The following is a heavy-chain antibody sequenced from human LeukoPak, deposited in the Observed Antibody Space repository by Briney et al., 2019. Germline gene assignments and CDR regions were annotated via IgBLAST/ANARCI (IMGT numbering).Heavy chain of an antibody. Sequence: PSETLSLTCTVSGGSISSYYWSWIRQPPGKGLEWIGYIYYSGSTNYNPSLKSRVTISVDTSKNQFSLKLSSVTAADTAVYYCAGRVPYYYGSGSYYNGDALFDYWGQGTLVTVSS. V-gene: IGHV4-59*08. CDR3: AGRVPYYYGSGSYYNGDALFDY. J-gene: IGHJ4*02. CDR2: IYYSGST. CDR1: GGSISSYY. D-gene: IGHD3-10*01.